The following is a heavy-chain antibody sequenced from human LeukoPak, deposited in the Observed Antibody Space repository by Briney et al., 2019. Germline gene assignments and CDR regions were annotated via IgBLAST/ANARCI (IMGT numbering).Heavy chain of an antibody. J-gene: IGHJ4*02. D-gene: IGHD6-19*01. CDR2: MSSSSSTI. CDR3: ARDPSSAVAGYFDY. Sequence: GGSLRLSCAASGFTFSGYSMNWVRQAPGKGLEWVSYMSSSSSTIYYADSVKGRFTISRDNAKNSLHLQMNSLRDEDTAVYYCARDPSSAVAGYFDYWGQGTLVTVSS. CDR1: GFTFSGYS. V-gene: IGHV3-48*02.